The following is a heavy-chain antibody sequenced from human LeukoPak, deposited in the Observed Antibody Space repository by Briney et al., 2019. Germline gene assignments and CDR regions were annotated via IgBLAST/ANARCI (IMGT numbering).Heavy chain of an antibody. CDR2: IKEDGSEK. D-gene: IGHD3-3*01. V-gene: IGHV3-7*01. J-gene: IGHJ4*02. CDR1: GFTFSIYW. CDR3: ARDWGSDYWSGYAN. Sequence: GGSLRLSCEASGFTFSIYWMSWVRQAPGKGLEWVANIKEDGSEKDYVDSVKGRFTISRDNAGNLLYLQMNSLRVEDTAVYYCARDWGSDYWSGYANWGQGTRVTVSS.